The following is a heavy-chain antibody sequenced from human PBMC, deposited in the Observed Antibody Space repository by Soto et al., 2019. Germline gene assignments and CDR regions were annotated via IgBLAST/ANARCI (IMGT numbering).Heavy chain of an antibody. J-gene: IGHJ4*02. D-gene: IGHD3-9*01. V-gene: IGHV3-48*02. CDR2: ISSSSTI. CDR1: GVTFSSYS. Sequence: GGSLRLSCAASGVTFSSYSMNWVRQAPGKGLEWVSYISSSSTIYYADSVKGRFTISRDNAKNSLYLQMNSLRDEDTAVYYCANSPTPQTYANILTGSLAAYWGKGSSVPVS. CDR3: ANSPTPQTYANILTGSLAAY.